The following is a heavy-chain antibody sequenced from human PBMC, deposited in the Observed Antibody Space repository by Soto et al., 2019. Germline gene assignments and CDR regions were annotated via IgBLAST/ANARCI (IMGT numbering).Heavy chain of an antibody. CDR2: IYYSGST. CDR1: GGSISSGGYY. CDR3: ARLLPFGRKDV. D-gene: IGHD3-10*01. Sequence: QVQLQESGPGLVKPSQTLSLTCTVSGGSISSGGYYWSWIRQHPGKGLEWIGYIYYSGSTYYNPSLKSRLIIPGYTSKNQFSLKLSSVTAQDTPVDHCARLLPFGRKDVWGQGTTVTVSS. J-gene: IGHJ6*02. V-gene: IGHV4-31*03.